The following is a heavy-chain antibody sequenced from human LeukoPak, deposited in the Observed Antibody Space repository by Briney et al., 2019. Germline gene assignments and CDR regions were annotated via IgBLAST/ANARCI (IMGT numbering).Heavy chain of an antibody. D-gene: IGHD6-13*01. CDR3: ATSSTSYSSSSDV. Sequence: PGGSLRLSCAASGFTFSRYSMNWARQAPGKGLEWVSYISSSSSTKYYADSVKGRFTISRDNAKNSLYLQMNSLRAEDTAVYYCATSSTSYSSSSDVWGKGTTVTVSS. CDR1: GFTFSRYS. V-gene: IGHV3-48*01. CDR2: ISSSSSTK. J-gene: IGHJ6*04.